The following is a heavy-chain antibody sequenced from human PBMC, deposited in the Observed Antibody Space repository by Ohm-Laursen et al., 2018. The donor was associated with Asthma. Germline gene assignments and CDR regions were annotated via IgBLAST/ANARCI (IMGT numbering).Heavy chain of an antibody. V-gene: IGHV3-72*01. CDR2: TRNKANSYTT. J-gene: IGHJ4*02. CDR3: ARDDGGVNDY. Sequence: SLRLSCSASGFTFSDHYMDWVRQAPGKGLEWVGRTRNKANSYTTEYAASVKGGFTISRDDSKNSLYLQMNSLKTEDTAVYYCARDDGGVNDYWGQGTLVTVSS. D-gene: IGHD3-16*01. CDR1: GFTFSDHY.